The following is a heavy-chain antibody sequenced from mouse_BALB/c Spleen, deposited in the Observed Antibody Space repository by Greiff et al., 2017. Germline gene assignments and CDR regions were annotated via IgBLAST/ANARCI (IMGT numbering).Heavy chain of an antibody. D-gene: IGHD2-4*01. Sequence: VQLQQSGPELVKPGASVKMSCKASGYTFTSYVMHWVKQKPGQGLEWIGYINPYNDGTKYNEKFKGKATLTSDKSSSTAYMELARLTSEDSAIYYCARSPIYYDYPDYWGQGTTLTVSS. CDR2: INPYNDGT. CDR1: GYTFTSYV. V-gene: IGHV1-14*01. CDR3: ARSPIYYDYPDY. J-gene: IGHJ2*01.